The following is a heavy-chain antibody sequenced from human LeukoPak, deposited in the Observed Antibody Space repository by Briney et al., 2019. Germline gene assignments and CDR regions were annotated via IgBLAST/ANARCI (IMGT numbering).Heavy chain of an antibody. Sequence: GGSLRLSCAASGFTFDDYAMHWVRQAPGTGLEWVSGISWDSGSIVYADSVKGRFTISRDNAKNSLYLQMNSLRASDMALYYCAKYMRSGSRARIFDYWGQGTMLAVPS. J-gene: IGHJ4*02. D-gene: IGHD3-10*01. CDR2: ISWDSGSI. CDR1: GFTFDDYA. V-gene: IGHV3-9*03. CDR3: AKYMRSGSRARIFDY.